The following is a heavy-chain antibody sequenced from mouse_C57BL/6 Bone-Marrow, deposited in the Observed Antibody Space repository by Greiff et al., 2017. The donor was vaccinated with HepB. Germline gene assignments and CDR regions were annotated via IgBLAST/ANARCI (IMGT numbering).Heavy chain of an antibody. CDR1: GFSLTSYG. Sequence: QVQLKESGPGLVQPSQSLSITCTVSGFSLTSYGVHWVRQSPGKGLEWLGMIWRGGSTDYNAAFMSRLSITKDNSKSQVFFKMNSLQADDTAIYYCAKDGGYYSAWFAYWGQGTLVTVSA. D-gene: IGHD2-3*01. CDR2: IWRGGST. V-gene: IGHV2-5*01. CDR3: AKDGGYYSAWFAY. J-gene: IGHJ3*01.